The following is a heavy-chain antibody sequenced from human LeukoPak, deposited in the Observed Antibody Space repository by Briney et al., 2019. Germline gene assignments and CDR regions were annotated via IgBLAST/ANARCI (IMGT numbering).Heavy chain of an antibody. J-gene: IGHJ6*03. CDR3: ARGELAPRRYYMDV. V-gene: IGHV4-38-2*02. CDR2: IYHSGST. D-gene: IGHD3-10*01. Sequence: PSETLSLTCTVSGYSISSGYYWGWIRQPPGKGLEWIGSIYHSGSTYYNPSLKSRVTISVDTSKNQFSLKLSSVTAADTAVYYCARGELAPRRYYMDVWGKGTTVTVSS. CDR1: GYSISSGYY.